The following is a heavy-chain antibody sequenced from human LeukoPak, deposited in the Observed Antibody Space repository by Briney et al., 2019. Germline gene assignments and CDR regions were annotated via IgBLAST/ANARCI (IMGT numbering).Heavy chain of an antibody. CDR3: AKRYGDYLAFDY. Sequence: PGGSLRLSCAASGFTFSSYAMSWVRQAPGKGLEWVSAMSGSGGSTNYADSVKGRFTISRDNSKNTLYLQMNSLRAEDTAVYYCAKRYGDYLAFDYWGQGTLVTVSS. J-gene: IGHJ4*02. CDR1: GFTFSSYA. V-gene: IGHV3-23*01. CDR2: MSGSGGST. D-gene: IGHD4-17*01.